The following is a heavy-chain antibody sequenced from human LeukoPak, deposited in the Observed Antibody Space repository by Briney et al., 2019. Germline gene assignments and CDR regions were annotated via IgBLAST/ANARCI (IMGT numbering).Heavy chain of an antibody. CDR2: INPNSGGT. CDR1: GYTFTGYY. Sequence: ASVKVSCKASGYTFTGYYMHWVRQAPGQGPEWMGWINPNSGGTNYAQKFQGRVTMTRDTSISTAYMELSRLRSDDTAVYYCARDVSLEVTGMDVWGQGTTVTVSS. CDR3: ARDVSLEVTGMDV. V-gene: IGHV1-2*02. J-gene: IGHJ6*02. D-gene: IGHD1-1*01.